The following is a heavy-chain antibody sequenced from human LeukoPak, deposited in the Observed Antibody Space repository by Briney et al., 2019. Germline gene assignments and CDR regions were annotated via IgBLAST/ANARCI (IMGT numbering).Heavy chain of an antibody. CDR2: IYYSGST. CDR1: GGSISSYY. CDR3: ARIGGQEQQHFYWYFDL. J-gene: IGHJ2*01. V-gene: IGHV4-59*01. Sequence: SETLSLTCTVSGGSISSYYWSWIRQPPGKGLEWIGYIYYSGSTNYNPSLKSRVTISVDTSKNQFSLKLSSVTAADTAVYYCARIGGQEQQHFYWYFDLWGRGTLVTVSS. D-gene: IGHD6-13*01.